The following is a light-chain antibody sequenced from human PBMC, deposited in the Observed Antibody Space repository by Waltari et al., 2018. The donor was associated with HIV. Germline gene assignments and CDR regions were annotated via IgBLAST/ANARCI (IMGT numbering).Light chain of an antibody. CDR1: STDITHHHF. J-gene: IGLJ3*02. CDR2: EVS. Sequence: QSALTQPASVSGSPGQSITISCTGHSTDITHHHFISWYQQLPGKAPILLIYEVSHRPAGIHDRFSAAKSGNTASLTVSGLQAEDEADYYCASYTTSDFLLFGGGTKLTVL. CDR3: ASYTTSDFLL. V-gene: IGLV2-14*01.